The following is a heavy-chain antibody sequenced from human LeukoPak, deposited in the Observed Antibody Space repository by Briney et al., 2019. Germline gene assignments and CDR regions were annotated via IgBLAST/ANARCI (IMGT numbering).Heavy chain of an antibody. CDR1: GGTFSSYA. Sequence: ASVKVSCKASGGTFSSYAISWVRQAPGQGLEWMGGIIPIFGTANYAQKFQGRVKITTDESTSTAYMELSSLRSEDTAVYYCAREGSGTGGAFDIWGQGTMVTVSS. J-gene: IGHJ3*02. V-gene: IGHV1-69*05. CDR3: AREGSGTGGAFDI. D-gene: IGHD1-1*01. CDR2: IIPIFGTA.